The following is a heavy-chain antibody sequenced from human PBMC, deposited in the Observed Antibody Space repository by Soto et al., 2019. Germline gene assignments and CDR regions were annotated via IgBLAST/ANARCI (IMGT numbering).Heavy chain of an antibody. CDR3: VKGGGIAAQGPRDYYYYGMDV. CDR2: ISSNGGST. Sequence: GGSLRLSCSASGFAFSSYAMHWVRQAPGKGLEYVSAISSNGGSTYYADSVKGRFTISRDNSKNTLYLQMSSLRAEDTAVYYCVKGGGIAAQGPRDYYYYGMDVWGQGTTVTVSS. D-gene: IGHD6-13*01. V-gene: IGHV3-64D*06. CDR1: GFAFSSYA. J-gene: IGHJ6*02.